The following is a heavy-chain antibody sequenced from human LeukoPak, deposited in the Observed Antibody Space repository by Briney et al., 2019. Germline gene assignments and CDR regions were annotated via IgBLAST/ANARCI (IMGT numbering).Heavy chain of an antibody. Sequence: PGGSLRLSCAASGFTFSSYAMHWVRQAPGKGLEWVAVISYDGSNKYYADSVKGRFTISRDNSKNTLYLQMNSLRAEDTAVYYCATLGSPHFSSSLFGGVIAFDYWGQGTLVTVSS. D-gene: IGHD3-16*02. CDR1: GFTFSSYA. V-gene: IGHV3-30*04. J-gene: IGHJ4*02. CDR3: ATLGSPHFSSSLFGGVIAFDY. CDR2: ISYDGSNK.